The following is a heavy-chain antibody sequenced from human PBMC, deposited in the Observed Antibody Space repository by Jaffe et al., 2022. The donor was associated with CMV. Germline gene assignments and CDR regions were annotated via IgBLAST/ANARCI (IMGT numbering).Heavy chain of an antibody. D-gene: IGHD3-10*01. CDR3: AKDGADGGWFGESIEYYFDY. CDR1: GFTFSSYG. Sequence: QVQLVESGGGVVQPGRSLRLSCAASGFTFSSYGMHWVRQAPGKGLEWVAVISYDGSNKYYADSVKGRFTISRDNSKNTLYLQMNSLRAEDTAVYYCAKDGADGGWFGESIEYYFDYWGQGTLVTVSS. CDR2: ISYDGSNK. J-gene: IGHJ4*02. V-gene: IGHV3-30*18.